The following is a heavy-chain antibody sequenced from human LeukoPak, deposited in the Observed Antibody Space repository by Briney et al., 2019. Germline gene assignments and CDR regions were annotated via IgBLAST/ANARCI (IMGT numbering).Heavy chain of an antibody. V-gene: IGHV4-61*02. CDR3: ARDRRVTPTAAGYFDY. D-gene: IGHD6-13*01. CDR2: IYTSGST. Sequence: SQTLSLTCTVSGGFISSGDYYWSWIRQPAGKGLEWIGRIYTSGSTTYNPPLKSRVTISVDTSKNQFSLNLSSVTAADTAVYYCARDRRVTPTAAGYFDYWGQGTLVTVSS. CDR1: GGFISSGDYY. J-gene: IGHJ4*02.